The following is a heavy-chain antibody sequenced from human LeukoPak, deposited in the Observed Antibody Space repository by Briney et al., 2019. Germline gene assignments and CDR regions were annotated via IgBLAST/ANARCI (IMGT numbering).Heavy chain of an antibody. D-gene: IGHD3-10*01. V-gene: IGHV1-46*01. CDR3: ARDRLDHYYGSGSPNYYFDY. J-gene: IGHJ4*02. Sequence: ASVKVSCKASGYTFTSYYMHWVRQAPGQGLEWMGIINPIGGSTSYAQKFQGRVTMTRETSTSTVYMELSSLRSEDTAVYYCARDRLDHYYGSGSPNYYFDYWGQGTLVTVSS. CDR2: INPIGGST. CDR1: GYTFTSYY.